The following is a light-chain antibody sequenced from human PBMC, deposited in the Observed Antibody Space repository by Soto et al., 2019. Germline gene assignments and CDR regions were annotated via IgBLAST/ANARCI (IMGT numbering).Light chain of an antibody. Sequence: QAVVTQPASVSGSPGQSITISCTGTSSDVGGYNFVSWYQQHPGKAPKLLIYDVSDRPSGVSIRFSGSKSGNTASLTISGLQAEDEADYYCNSYTSSSTSYVFGSGTKLTVL. CDR3: NSYTSSSTSYV. V-gene: IGLV2-14*03. CDR2: DVS. J-gene: IGLJ1*01. CDR1: SSDVGGYNF.